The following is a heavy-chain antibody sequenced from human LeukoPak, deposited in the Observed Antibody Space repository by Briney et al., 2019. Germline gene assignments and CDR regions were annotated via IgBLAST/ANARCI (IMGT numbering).Heavy chain of an antibody. J-gene: IGHJ4*02. CDR1: GFTFSDDY. V-gene: IGHV3-11*04. Sequence: KPGGSLRLSCAASGFTFSDDYMSWIRQAPGKGLEWVSYISSSGGTIYYADSVKGRFTISTDNVKSSLYLQMNSLRAEDTAVYYCARDRLILGLDHWGQGALVTVSS. CDR3: ARDRLILGLDH. D-gene: IGHD6-25*01. CDR2: ISSSGGTI.